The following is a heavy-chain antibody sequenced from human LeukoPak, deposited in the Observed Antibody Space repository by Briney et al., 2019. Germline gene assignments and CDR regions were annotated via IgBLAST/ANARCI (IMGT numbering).Heavy chain of an antibody. J-gene: IGHJ5*02. CDR2: IKKDGGDK. Sequence: PGGSLRLSCATSGFAFSDYWMSWVRQAPRKGLEWVANIKKDGGDKYYVDSVKGRFTVSRDNSKNSLYLQMISLRADDTGVYYCLQYNAGTTWGQGTLVTVSS. CDR1: GFAFSDYW. D-gene: IGHD3-10*01. CDR3: LQYNAGTT. V-gene: IGHV3-7*01.